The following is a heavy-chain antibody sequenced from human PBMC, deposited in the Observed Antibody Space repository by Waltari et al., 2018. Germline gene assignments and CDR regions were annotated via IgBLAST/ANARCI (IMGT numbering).Heavy chain of an antibody. J-gene: IGHJ6*03. D-gene: IGHD3-3*02. CDR3: ARDHDIFGLLISMDV. V-gene: IGHV3-30-3*01. CDR2: TSYAENNE. Sequence: QVQLVESGGGVVQPGRSLRLSCVASGFTLSGFDMHWVRQAPGKGLEWVALTSYAENNEYSADSVKGRFTISRDNSKNTLYLQMNSLRPEDTAMYYCARDHDIFGLLISMDVWGKGTTVIVSS. CDR1: GFTLSGFD.